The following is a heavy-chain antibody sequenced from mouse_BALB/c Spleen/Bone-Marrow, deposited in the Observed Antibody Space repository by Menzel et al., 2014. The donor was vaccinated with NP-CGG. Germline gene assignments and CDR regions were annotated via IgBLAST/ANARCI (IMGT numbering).Heavy chain of an antibody. CDR2: IDPENGDT. Sequence: VQLQQSGAELVRSGASVKLSCTASGFNIKDYYMHWVKQRPEQGLEWIGWIDPENGDTEYAPKFQGKATMTVDTSSNTAYLQLSSPTSEDTAVYYCNRYDWYFDVWGAGTTVTVSS. J-gene: IGHJ1*01. V-gene: IGHV14-4*02. D-gene: IGHD2-14*01. CDR3: NRYDWYFDV. CDR1: GFNIKDYY.